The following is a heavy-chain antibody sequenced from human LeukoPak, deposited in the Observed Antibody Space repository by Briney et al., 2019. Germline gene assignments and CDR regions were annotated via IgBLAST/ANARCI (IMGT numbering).Heavy chain of an antibody. D-gene: IGHD5-18*01. J-gene: IGHJ4*02. CDR2: IYYSGST. V-gene: IGHV4-39*07. CDR3: ATSYSYGSFDY. CDR1: GGSTYSSSYY. Sequence: SETLSLTCTVSGGSTYSSSYYWGWIRQPPGKGLEWIGSIYYSGSTYYNPSLKSRVTISVDTSKNQFSLKLSSVTAADTAVYYCATSYSYGSFDYWGQGTLVTVSS.